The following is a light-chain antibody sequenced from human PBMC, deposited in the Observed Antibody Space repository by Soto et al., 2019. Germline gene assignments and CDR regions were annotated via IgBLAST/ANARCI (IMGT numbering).Light chain of an antibody. CDR1: RDISNS. Sequence: IQMTHSPSSLSASVGDRVTITFRASRDISNSLNWYQHHPGKGPKVLIYGASNLQSGVPPRFSGSGSGTDFTLAISSLQPEDSATYYCLQDINYPWTFGQGTKVDIK. J-gene: IGKJ1*01. V-gene: IGKV1-6*01. CDR3: LQDINYPWT. CDR2: GAS.